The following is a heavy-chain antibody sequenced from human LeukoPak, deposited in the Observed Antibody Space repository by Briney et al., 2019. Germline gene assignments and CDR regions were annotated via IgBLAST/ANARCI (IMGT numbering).Heavy chain of an antibody. V-gene: IGHV4-38-2*01. CDR1: GYSISSGYY. J-gene: IGHJ4*02. D-gene: IGHD4-11*01. CDR3: ARLQDFDY. Sequence: PSETLSHTCAVSGYSISSGYYWGWIRQPPGKGLEWIGSIYHSGSTYYNPSLKSRVTISVDTSKNQFSLKLSSVTAADTAVYYCARLQDFDYWGQGTLVTVSS. CDR2: IYHSGST.